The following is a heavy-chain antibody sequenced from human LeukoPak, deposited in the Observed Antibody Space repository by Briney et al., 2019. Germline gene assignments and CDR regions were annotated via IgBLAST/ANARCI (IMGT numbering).Heavy chain of an antibody. J-gene: IGHJ3*02. V-gene: IGHV4-4*07. CDR3: AKIRESRGNYLGAFDI. CDR1: GASISSYY. D-gene: IGHD3-22*01. Sequence: SETLSLTCTVSGASISSYYWTWIRQPAGKGLEWIGRIYNSGSTNYNPSLKTRVIMSVDTSKNQFSLKLNSVTAADTAVYYCAKIRESRGNYLGAFDIWGQGTAVTVSS. CDR2: IYNSGST.